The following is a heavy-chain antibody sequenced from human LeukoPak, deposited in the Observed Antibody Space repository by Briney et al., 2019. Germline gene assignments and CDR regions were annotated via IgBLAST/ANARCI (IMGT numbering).Heavy chain of an antibody. Sequence: SGTLSLTCVVSGYSISSGYYWDWIRQTPGKGLEWIGTIYHNGNTYSNPSLKSRVTISLDTSKNQFSLKLTSVTAADTAVYYCARTRRSSGYFPFDSWGQGTLVTVSS. CDR1: GYSISSGYY. CDR3: ARTRRSSGYFPFDS. J-gene: IGHJ5*01. CDR2: IYHNGNT. V-gene: IGHV4-38-2*01. D-gene: IGHD3-22*01.